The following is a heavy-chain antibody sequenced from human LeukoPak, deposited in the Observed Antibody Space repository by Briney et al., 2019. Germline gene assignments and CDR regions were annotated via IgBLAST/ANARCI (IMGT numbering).Heavy chain of an antibody. V-gene: IGHV4-4*07. CDR3: AREGRDADPRVSDY. J-gene: IGHJ4*02. CDR1: GGSISSYH. CDR2: MHPSGST. D-gene: IGHD6-6*01. Sequence: SETLSLTCTASGGSISSYHWSWIRQPAGKGLEWIGRMHPSGSTNYNPSLKSRVTMTVDTSKNQFSLKLSSVTAADTAVYYCAREGRDADPRVSDYWGQGTLVTVSS.